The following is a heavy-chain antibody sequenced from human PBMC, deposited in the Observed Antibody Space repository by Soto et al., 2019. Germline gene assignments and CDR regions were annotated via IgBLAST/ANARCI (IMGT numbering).Heavy chain of an antibody. D-gene: IGHD3-10*01. J-gene: IGHJ4*02. CDR3: AREVITMVRGVITYYFDY. CDR1: GGTFSSYT. Sequence: QVQLVQSGAEVKKPGSSVKVSCKASGGTFSSYTISWVRQAPGQGLEWMGRIIPILGIANYAQKFQGRVTITADKSTSTAYMELSGLRSEDTAVYYCAREVITMVRGVITYYFDYWGQGTLVTVSS. V-gene: IGHV1-69*08. CDR2: IIPILGIA.